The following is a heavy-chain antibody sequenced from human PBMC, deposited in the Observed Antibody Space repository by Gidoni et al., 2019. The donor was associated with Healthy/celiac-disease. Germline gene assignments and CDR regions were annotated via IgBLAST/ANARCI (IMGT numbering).Heavy chain of an antibody. CDR2: SYHSGST. Sequence: QVHLQESGPGLVKPSGTLSLTCSVSRASISSSNWWSWVRQPPGKGLEWIGESYHSGSTNYNPSIKSRVNISVDKYKNQFSLKLSSVTAADTAVYYCARDYGSGSDWFDPWGQGTLVTVSS. J-gene: IGHJ5*02. D-gene: IGHD3-10*01. CDR1: RASISSSNW. V-gene: IGHV4-4*02. CDR3: ARDYGSGSDWFDP.